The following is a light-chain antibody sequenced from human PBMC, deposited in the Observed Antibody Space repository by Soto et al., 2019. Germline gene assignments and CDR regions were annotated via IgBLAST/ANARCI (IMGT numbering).Light chain of an antibody. J-gene: IGKJ1*01. CDR2: GAS. Sequence: EIVMTQSPVTLSVSPGERATLSCRASQFVSSNLAWYQQKPGQAPRLLIYGASTRATGIPARFSGSGSGTEFALTISNLQSVDFAVYFCQQYHNWPPITFGQGTKVDIK. V-gene: IGKV3D-15*01. CDR1: QFVSSN. CDR3: QQYHNWPPIT.